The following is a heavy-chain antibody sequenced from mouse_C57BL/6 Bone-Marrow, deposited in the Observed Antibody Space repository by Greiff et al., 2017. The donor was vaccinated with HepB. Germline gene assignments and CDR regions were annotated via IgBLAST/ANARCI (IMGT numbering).Heavy chain of an antibody. CDR2: INPNYGTT. Sequence: EVKLMESGPELVKPGASVKISCKASGYSFTDYNMNWVKQSNGKSLEWIGVINPNYGTTSYNQKFKGKATLTVDQSSSTAYMQLNSLTSEDSAVYYCARCPDSSGFYYFDYWGQGTTLTVSS. J-gene: IGHJ2*01. V-gene: IGHV1-39*01. CDR3: ARCPDSSGFYYFDY. D-gene: IGHD3-2*02. CDR1: GYSFTDYN.